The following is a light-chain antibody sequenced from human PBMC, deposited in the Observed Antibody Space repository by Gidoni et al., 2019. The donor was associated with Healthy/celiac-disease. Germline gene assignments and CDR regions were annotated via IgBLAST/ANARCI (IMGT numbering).Light chain of an antibody. CDR2: AAS. V-gene: IGKV1-9*01. Sequence: DIQLTQSPSFLSASVGDRVTITCRASQGISSYLAWYQQKPGKAPKLLIYAASTLQSGVPSRFSGSGSGTEFTLTISSLQPEDFATDYCQQLNSYPPYTFGQXTKLEIK. CDR1: QGISSY. CDR3: QQLNSYPPYT. J-gene: IGKJ2*01.